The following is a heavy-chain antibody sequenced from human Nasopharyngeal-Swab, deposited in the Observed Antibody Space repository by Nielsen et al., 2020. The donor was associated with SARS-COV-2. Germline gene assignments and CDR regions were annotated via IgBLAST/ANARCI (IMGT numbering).Heavy chain of an antibody. J-gene: IGHJ3*02. CDR3: ARARITMIVVVNAFDI. V-gene: IGHV4-30-4*01. CDR1: GGSISSGDYY. Sequence: SETLSLTCTVSGGSISSGDYYWSWIRQPPGKGLERIGYIYYSGSTYYNPSLKSRVTISVDTSKNQFSLKLSSVTAADTAVYYCARARITMIVVVNAFDIWGQGTMVTVSS. D-gene: IGHD3-22*01. CDR2: IYYSGST.